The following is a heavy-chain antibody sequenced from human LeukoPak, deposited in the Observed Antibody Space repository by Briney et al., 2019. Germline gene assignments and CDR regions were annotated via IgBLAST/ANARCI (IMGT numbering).Heavy chain of an antibody. CDR3: ARDTAAVVVVPAAPENFDY. Sequence: GASVKVSCKASGYTFTGYYMHWVRQAPGQGLEWMGWISAYNGNTNYAQKLQGRVTMTTDTSTSTAYMELRSLRSDDTAVYYCARDTAAVVVVPAAPENFDYWGQGTLATVSS. CDR2: ISAYNGNT. J-gene: IGHJ4*02. V-gene: IGHV1-18*04. D-gene: IGHD2-2*01. CDR1: GYTFTGYY.